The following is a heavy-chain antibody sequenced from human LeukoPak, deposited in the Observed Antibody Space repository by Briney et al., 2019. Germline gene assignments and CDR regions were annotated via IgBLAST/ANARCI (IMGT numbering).Heavy chain of an antibody. V-gene: IGHV1-8*01. Sequence: ASVKVSCKASGYTFTSYDINWVRQATGQGLEWMGWMNPNSGSTGYAQKFQGRVTMTRNTSLSTAYMELSSLRSEDTAVYYCARVRSGYDYYYGMDVWGQGTTVTVSS. CDR3: ARVRSGYDYYYGMDV. D-gene: IGHD2-15*01. J-gene: IGHJ6*02. CDR2: MNPNSGST. CDR1: GYTFTSYD.